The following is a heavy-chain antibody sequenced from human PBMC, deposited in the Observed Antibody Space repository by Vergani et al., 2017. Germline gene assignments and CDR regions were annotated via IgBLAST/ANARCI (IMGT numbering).Heavy chain of an antibody. CDR3: ARDLGEVRGLDQ. CDR1: GFTFSDSY. CDR2: ISSRGTTI. J-gene: IGHJ4*02. Sequence: QVHLVESGGDLVKPGGSLRLSCAASGFTFSDSYMSWIRQTPGKGLEWVSYISSRGTTIYYIDSVKGRFTASRDNAQNSVFLQMNSLRDEDTGVYFCARDLGEVRGLDQWCQGTLVTVSS. V-gene: IGHV3-11*04. D-gene: IGHD3-10*01.